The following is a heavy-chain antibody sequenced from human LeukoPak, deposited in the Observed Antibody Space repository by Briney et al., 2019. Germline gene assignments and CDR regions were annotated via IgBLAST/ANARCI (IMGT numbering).Heavy chain of an antibody. CDR2: IYYSGST. V-gene: IGHV4-59*01. CDR3: ARVGNQLLYEVEWFDP. D-gene: IGHD2-2*02. CDR1: GGSISSYY. J-gene: IGHJ5*02. Sequence: SETLSLTCTVSGGSISSYYWSWIRQPPGKGLEWIGYIYYSGSTNYNPSLKSRVTISVDTSKNQFSLKLSSVTAADTAVYYCARVGNQLLYEVEWFDPWGQGTLVTVSS.